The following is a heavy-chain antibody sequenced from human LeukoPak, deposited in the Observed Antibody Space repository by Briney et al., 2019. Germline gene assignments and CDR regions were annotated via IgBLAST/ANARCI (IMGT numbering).Heavy chain of an antibody. CDR3: AKQVVVGATTAYDY. CDR1: GFTVSSNY. Sequence: PGGSLRLSCAASGFTVSSNYMSWVRQAPGKGLEWVSYISSSSSTIYYADSVKGRFTISRDNAKNSLYLQMNSLRAEDTAVYYCAKQVVVGATTAYDYWGQGTLVTVSS. J-gene: IGHJ4*02. CDR2: ISSSSSTI. D-gene: IGHD1-26*01. V-gene: IGHV3-48*01.